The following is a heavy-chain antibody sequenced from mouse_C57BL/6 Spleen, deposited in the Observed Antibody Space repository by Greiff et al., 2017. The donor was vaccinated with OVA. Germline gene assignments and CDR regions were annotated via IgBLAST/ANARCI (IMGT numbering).Heavy chain of an antibody. CDR3: ASLGPYYAMDY. CDR1: GFSLTSYG. D-gene: IGHD4-1*01. J-gene: IGHJ4*01. Sequence: VQLVESGPGLVQPSQSLSITCTVSGFSLTSYGVHWVRQSPGKGLEWLGVIWSGGSTDYNAAFISRLSISKDNSKSQVFFKMNSLQADDTAIYYCASLGPYYAMDYWGQGTSVTVSS. CDR2: IWSGGST. V-gene: IGHV2-2*01.